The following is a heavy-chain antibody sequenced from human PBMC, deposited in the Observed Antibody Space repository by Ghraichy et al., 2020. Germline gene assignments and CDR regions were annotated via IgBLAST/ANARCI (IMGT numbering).Heavy chain of an antibody. J-gene: IGHJ4*02. D-gene: IGHD1-26*01. CDR1: SFTFSRFS. V-gene: IGHV3-64*02. Sequence: GESLNISCAASSFTFSRFSMYWVRQAPGKGLEYVSALSSNGDSPYYADSVKGRFTISRDNSKDTLYLQMGSLRAEDMAVYYCARVGGTGYLDYWGQGTQVTVSS. CDR2: LSSNGDSP. CDR3: ARVGGTGYLDY.